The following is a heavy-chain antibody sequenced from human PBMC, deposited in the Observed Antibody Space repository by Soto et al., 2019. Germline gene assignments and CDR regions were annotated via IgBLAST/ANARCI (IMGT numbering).Heavy chain of an antibody. CDR2: IIPILGIA. V-gene: IGHV1-69*02. Sequence: QVQLVQSGAEVKKPGSSVKVSCKASGGTFSSYTISWVRQAPGQGLEWMGRIIPILGIANYAQKFQRRVTITADNSTSTAYMELSSLRSEATDVYYCASLMSSGYYYGMDVWGQGTTVTVSS. CDR3: ASLMSSGYYYGMDV. D-gene: IGHD3-10*01. J-gene: IGHJ6*02. CDR1: GGTFSSYT.